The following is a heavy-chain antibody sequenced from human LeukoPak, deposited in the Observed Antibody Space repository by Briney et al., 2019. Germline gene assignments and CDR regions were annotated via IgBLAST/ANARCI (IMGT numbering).Heavy chain of an antibody. V-gene: IGHV1-2*02. CDR3: ARGYCSGGSCLDY. Sequence: ASVKVSCKASGYTFTGYYMHWVRLAPGQGLEWMGWINPHSGGTKYAQKFQDRVTMTRDTSISTAYMEVSRLRSDDTAVYYCARGYCSGGSCLDYWGQGPLVTVSS. CDR2: INPHSGGT. J-gene: IGHJ4*02. CDR1: GYTFTGYY. D-gene: IGHD2-15*01.